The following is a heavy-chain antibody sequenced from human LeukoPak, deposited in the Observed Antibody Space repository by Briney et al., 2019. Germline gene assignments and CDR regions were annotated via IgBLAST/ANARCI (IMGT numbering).Heavy chain of an antibody. CDR3: AKGLGSPSCSGGSCYPPS. D-gene: IGHD2-15*01. J-gene: IGHJ4*02. CDR1: GFTVSSNY. CDR2: IYSGGST. V-gene: IGHV3-66*01. Sequence: PGGSLRLSCAASGFTVSSNYMSWVCQAPGKGLEWVSVIYSGGSTYYADSVKGRFTISRDNSKNTPYLQMNSLRAEDTAVYYCAKGLGSPSCSGGSCYPPSWGQGTLVTVSP.